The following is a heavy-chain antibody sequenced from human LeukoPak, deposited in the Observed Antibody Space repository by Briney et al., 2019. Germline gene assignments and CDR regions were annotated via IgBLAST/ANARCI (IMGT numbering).Heavy chain of an antibody. J-gene: IGHJ4*02. Sequence: PGESLKISCKGSGYSFTSYWIGWVRQMPGKGLEWMGIIYPGDSNARDSPSFQGQVTISADKSISTAYLQWSSLKASDTAMYYCARHISGSYSGLGSWGQGTLVTVSS. D-gene: IGHD1-26*01. CDR2: IYPGDSNA. V-gene: IGHV5-51*01. CDR3: ARHISGSYSGLGS. CDR1: GYSFTSYW.